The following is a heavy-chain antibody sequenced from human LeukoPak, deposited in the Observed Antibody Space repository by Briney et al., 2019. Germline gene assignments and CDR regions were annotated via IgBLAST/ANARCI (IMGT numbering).Heavy chain of an antibody. D-gene: IGHD3-22*01. CDR3: ARIGYYDSSYRGAY. CDR1: GFTFSSNS. CDR2: ISSSSSYI. V-gene: IGHV3-21*01. Sequence: PGGSLRLSCEASGFTFSSNSMNWVRQAPGKGLEWVSSISSSSSYIYYADSVKGRFTISRDNAKNSLYLQMNSLRAEDTAVYYCARIGYYDSSYRGAYWGQGTLVTVSS. J-gene: IGHJ4*02.